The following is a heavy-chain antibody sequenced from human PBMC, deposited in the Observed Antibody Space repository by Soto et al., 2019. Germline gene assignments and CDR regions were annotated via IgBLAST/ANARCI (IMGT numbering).Heavy chain of an antibody. V-gene: IGHV4-59*08. CDR2: IYYSGST. J-gene: IGHJ4*02. CDR1: GGSISSYY. CDR3: ASRGYYDSSGYFDY. D-gene: IGHD3-22*01. Sequence: SETLSLTCTVSGGSISSYYWSWIRQPPGKGLEWIGYIYYSGSTNYNPSLKSRVTISVDTSKNQFSLKLSSVTAADTAVYFCASRGYYDSSGYFDYWVQGSLVTVSS.